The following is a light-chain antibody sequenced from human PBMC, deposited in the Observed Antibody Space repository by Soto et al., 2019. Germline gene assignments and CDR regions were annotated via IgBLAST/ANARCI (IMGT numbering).Light chain of an antibody. CDR3: QQRTNRLWT. CDR2: DTS. Sequence: ELVLTHSPATLSLSPGERATLSCRASQSVSSYLAWYQQKAGQAPRLLIYDTSNRATGIPARFSGSGSGTDFTLTISSLEPEDFAVYYCQQRTNRLWTFGQGTKVDIK. CDR1: QSVSSY. V-gene: IGKV3-11*01. J-gene: IGKJ1*01.